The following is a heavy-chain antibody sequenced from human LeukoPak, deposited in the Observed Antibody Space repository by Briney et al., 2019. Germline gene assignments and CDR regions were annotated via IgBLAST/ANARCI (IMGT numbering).Heavy chain of an antibody. Sequence: SETLSLTCTVSGGSISSYYWSWIRQPPGKGLEWIGYIYYSGSTNYNPSLKSRVTISVDTSKNQFSLKLSSVTAADTAVYYCARDPFGHDMDVWGQGTTVTVPS. CDR2: IYYSGST. V-gene: IGHV4-59*01. J-gene: IGHJ6*02. D-gene: IGHD3-10*01. CDR1: GGSISSYY. CDR3: ARDPFGHDMDV.